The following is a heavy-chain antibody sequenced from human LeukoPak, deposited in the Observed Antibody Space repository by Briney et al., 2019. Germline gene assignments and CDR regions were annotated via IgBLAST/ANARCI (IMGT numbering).Heavy chain of an antibody. CDR2: IKPDGSAQ. Sequence: GGSLRLSCAASGFTFSNYWMTWVRQAPGKGLEWAANIKPDGSAQYYADSVRGRFTISRDSAKNSVFLQMNSLRAEDTAVYHCARPYSIGWSGLEHWGRGTLVTVSS. V-gene: IGHV3-7*01. CDR3: ARPYSIGWSGLEH. J-gene: IGHJ4*02. CDR1: GFTFSNYW. D-gene: IGHD6-19*01.